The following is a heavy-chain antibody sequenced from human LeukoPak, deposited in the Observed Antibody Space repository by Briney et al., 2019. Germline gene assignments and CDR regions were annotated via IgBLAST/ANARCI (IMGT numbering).Heavy chain of an antibody. CDR2: IIPIFGTA. D-gene: IGHD6-13*01. J-gene: IGHJ5*02. CDR1: GGTFSSYA. CDR3: ARVVRGTAAGNNWFDP. V-gene: IGHV1-69*05. Sequence: ASVKVSCKASGGTFSSYAISWVRQAPGQGLEWMGGIIPIFGTANYAQKFQGRVTITTDESTSTAYMELSRLRSDDTAVYYCARVVRGTAAGNNWFDPWGQGTQVTVSS.